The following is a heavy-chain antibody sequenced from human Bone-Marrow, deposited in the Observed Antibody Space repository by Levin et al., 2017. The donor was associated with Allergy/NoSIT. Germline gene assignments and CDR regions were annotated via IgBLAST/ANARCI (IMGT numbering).Heavy chain of an antibody. V-gene: IGHV1-46*03. CDR3: ARDRARTGDLDF. Sequence: GGSLRLSCKASGYSFTSHYMHWVRQAPGQGLEWMGLINPSSGSTKFAQKFQGRVTMTKDTTTVYMEVSSLRPDDTAVFFCARDRARTGDLDFWGQGTLVTVSS. J-gene: IGHJ4*02. D-gene: IGHD1-1*01. CDR1: GYSFTSHY. CDR2: INPSSGST.